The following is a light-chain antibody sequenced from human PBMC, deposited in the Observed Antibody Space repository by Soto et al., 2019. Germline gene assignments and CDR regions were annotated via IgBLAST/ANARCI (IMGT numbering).Light chain of an antibody. Sequence: EIVLTQSPGTLSLSPGERATLSCMASQSVSRSYLAWYQQQPGEAPRLLIYGASSRATGIPDRFSGSGSGTDFTLTISRLEPEDFAVYFCQQQGNSPPNTFGQGTKLEIK. CDR1: QSVSRSY. CDR2: GAS. V-gene: IGKV3-20*01. CDR3: QQQGNSPPNT. J-gene: IGKJ2*01.